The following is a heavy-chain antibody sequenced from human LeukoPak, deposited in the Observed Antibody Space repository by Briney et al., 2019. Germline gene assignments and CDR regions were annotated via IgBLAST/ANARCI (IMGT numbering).Heavy chain of an antibody. CDR1: GYTFTSYG. CDR3: ARVIGSPPFYYYYYMDV. D-gene: IGHD3-10*01. Sequence: ASVKVSCKASGYTFTSYGISWVRQAPGQGLEWMGWISAYNGNTNYAQKLQGRVTMTTDTSTSTAYMELRSLRSDDTAVYYCARVIGSPPFYYYYYMDVWGKGTTVTVFS. CDR2: ISAYNGNT. J-gene: IGHJ6*03. V-gene: IGHV1-18*01.